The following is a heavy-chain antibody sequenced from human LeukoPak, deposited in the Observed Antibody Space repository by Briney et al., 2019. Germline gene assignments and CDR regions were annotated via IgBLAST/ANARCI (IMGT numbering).Heavy chain of an antibody. CDR2: ISYDGSNK. Sequence: GGSLRLSCAASAFTFSSYAMHWVRQAPGKGLEWVAVISYDGSNKYYADSVKGRFTISRDNSKNTLYLQMNSLRAEDTAVYYCARSAVVVVASDYWGQGTLVTVSS. J-gene: IGHJ4*02. CDR3: ARSAVVVVASDY. D-gene: IGHD2-15*01. V-gene: IGHV3-30-3*01. CDR1: AFTFSSYA.